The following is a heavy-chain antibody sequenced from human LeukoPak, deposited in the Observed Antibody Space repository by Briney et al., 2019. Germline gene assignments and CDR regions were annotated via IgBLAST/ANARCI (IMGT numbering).Heavy chain of an antibody. CDR2: ISGYNSNT. J-gene: IGHJ4*02. Sequence: GASVKVSCKASGYTFTSYGISWVRQAPGQGLEWMGWISGYNSNTNYAQKLQGRVTMTTETSTSTAYMELRSLRPDDTAVYYCGRSREGLYSGSSFDYWGQGTLVTVSS. D-gene: IGHD1-26*01. CDR3: GRSREGLYSGSSFDY. V-gene: IGHV1-18*01. CDR1: GYTFTSYG.